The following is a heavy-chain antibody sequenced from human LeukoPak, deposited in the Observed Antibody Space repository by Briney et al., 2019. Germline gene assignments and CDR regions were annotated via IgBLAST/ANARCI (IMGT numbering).Heavy chain of an antibody. CDR3: ARGREGSN. Sequence: PSETLSLTCTVSGGSTSSYYWSWIRQPPGKGLEWIGYIYYSGSTNYDPSLKSRVTISVDTSKNQFSLKLSSVTAADTAVYYCARGREGSNWGQGTLVTVSS. CDR1: GGSTSSYY. J-gene: IGHJ4*02. CDR2: IYYSGST. V-gene: IGHV4-59*01.